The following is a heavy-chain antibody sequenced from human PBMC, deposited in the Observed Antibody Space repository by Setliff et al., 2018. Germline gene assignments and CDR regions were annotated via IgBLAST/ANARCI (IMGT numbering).Heavy chain of an antibody. CDR2: IYHRGST. D-gene: IGHD5-18*01. J-gene: IGHJ4*02. Sequence: SETLSLTCSVSGASFSSSSSYWGWIRQPPGKGLEWIGHIYHRGSTYYNPSLKSRLTISVDTSKNQFSLKLTTVTAADTAMYYCAKVEPWNTAPKACDYWGQGTLVTVS. CDR3: AKVEPWNTAPKACDY. CDR1: GASFSSSSSY. V-gene: IGHV4-39*07.